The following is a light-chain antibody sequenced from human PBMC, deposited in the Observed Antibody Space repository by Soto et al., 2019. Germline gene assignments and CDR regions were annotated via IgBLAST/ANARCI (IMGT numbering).Light chain of an antibody. V-gene: IGLV1-40*01. CDR1: TSNIGADND. CDR3: SSYAGSNNLV. J-gene: IGLJ2*01. CDR2: GND. Sequence: QSVLTQPPSVSGAPGQRVTISCTGSTSNIGADNDVHWYQQLPGTAPKLLIFGNDNRPSGVPDRFSGSKSGTSASLAIAGLQAEDEADYYCSSYAGSNNLVFGGGTKVTVL.